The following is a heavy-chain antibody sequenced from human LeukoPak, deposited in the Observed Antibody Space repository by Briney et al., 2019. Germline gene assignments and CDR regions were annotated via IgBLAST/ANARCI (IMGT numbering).Heavy chain of an antibody. Sequence: ASVKVSCKASGYTFTGYYMHWVRQAPGQGLEWMGWINPNSGGTNYAQKFQGRVTMTRDTSISTAYMELSRLRSDDTAVYYCAKHMGSSSGYYFPDWGQGTLVTVSS. CDR3: AKHMGSSSGYYFPD. CDR1: GYTFTGYY. CDR2: INPNSGGT. V-gene: IGHV1-2*02. J-gene: IGHJ4*02. D-gene: IGHD3-22*01.